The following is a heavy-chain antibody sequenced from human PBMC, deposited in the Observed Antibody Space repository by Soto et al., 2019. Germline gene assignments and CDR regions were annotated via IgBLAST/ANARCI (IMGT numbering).Heavy chain of an antibody. CDR2: TYYRSKWYN. Sequence: QTLSLTCAISGDSVSINSAALNLIRQSPSRGLEWLGRTYYRSKWYNDYAVSVKSRITINPDTSKNQFSLQLNSVTPEDTAVYYCARGGPIGAAAGAGLYYYYGMDVWGQGTTVTVSS. J-gene: IGHJ6*02. CDR1: GDSVSINSAA. V-gene: IGHV6-1*01. CDR3: ARGGPIGAAAGAGLYYYYGMDV. D-gene: IGHD6-13*01.